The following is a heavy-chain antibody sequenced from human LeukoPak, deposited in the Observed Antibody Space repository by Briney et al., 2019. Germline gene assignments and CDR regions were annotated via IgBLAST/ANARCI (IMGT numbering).Heavy chain of an antibody. D-gene: IGHD3-16*01. CDR2: FDPEDGET. V-gene: IGHV1-24*01. CDR1: GYTLTELS. Sequence: ASVKVSCKVSGYTLTELSMHWVRQAPGKGLEWMGGFDPEDGETIYAQKFQGRVTMTEDTSTDTAYMELSSLRSEATAVYYCATRLRSYYYYGMDVWGQGTTVTVSS. J-gene: IGHJ6*02. CDR3: ATRLRSYYYYGMDV.